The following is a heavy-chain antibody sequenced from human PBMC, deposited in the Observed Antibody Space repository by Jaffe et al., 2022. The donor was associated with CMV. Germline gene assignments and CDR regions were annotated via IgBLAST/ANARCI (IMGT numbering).Heavy chain of an antibody. D-gene: IGHD2-15*01. V-gene: IGHV4-39*01. CDR3: VRRTEDTHHHHYMDV. Sequence: QLQLQESGPGLVKPSETLSLICSVSGGSISTSCCYWDWIRQPPGKGLEWIGSIYYSGNTYYNPSLTSRVTMSIDTSKSQFSLRLSSVTAADTALYYCVRRTEDTHHHHYMDVWGKGTKVAVSS. CDR1: GGSISTSCCY. J-gene: IGHJ6*03. CDR2: IYYSGNT.